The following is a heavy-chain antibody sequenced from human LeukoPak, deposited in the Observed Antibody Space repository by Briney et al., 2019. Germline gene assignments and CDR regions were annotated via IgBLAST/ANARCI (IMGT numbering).Heavy chain of an antibody. Sequence: GGSLRLSCAASGFTFSDYYMSWIRQAPGKGLEWVSYISSSGSTIYYADSVKGRFTISRDNAKNSLYLQMNSLRAEDTAVYYCATIAAAGSDYFDYWGQGTLVTVSS. CDR2: ISSSGSTI. CDR3: ATIAAAGSDYFDY. D-gene: IGHD6-13*01. J-gene: IGHJ4*02. V-gene: IGHV3-11*04. CDR1: GFTFSDYY.